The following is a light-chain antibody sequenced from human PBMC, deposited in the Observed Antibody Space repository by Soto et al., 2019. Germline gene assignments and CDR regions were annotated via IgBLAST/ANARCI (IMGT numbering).Light chain of an antibody. V-gene: IGLV2-8*01. Sequence: QSALTQPPSASGSPGQSVTISCTGTSSDVGAYNYVSWYQQLPGKVPKLMIYEVIKRPSGVPDRFSGSKSGNTASLTVSGLQAEDEADYYCRSYAANNNLVFGGGTKLTVL. CDR2: EVI. CDR3: RSYAANNNLV. CDR1: SSDVGAYNY. J-gene: IGLJ2*01.